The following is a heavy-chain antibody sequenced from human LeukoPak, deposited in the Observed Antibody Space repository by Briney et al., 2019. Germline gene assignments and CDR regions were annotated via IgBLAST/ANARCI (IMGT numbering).Heavy chain of an antibody. CDR3: VREDWGSGTIIDY. V-gene: IGHV1-18*01. CDR1: GFTLTRHH. Sequence: ASLKVSCKASGFTLTRHHISWVRQAPGQGLEWMGWIDGNAGDTIYAQRFQGRVTMTRDTSTTTAYMELRSLRLDDTAVYYCVREDWGSGTIIDYWGQGTLVTVSS. J-gene: IGHJ4*02. D-gene: IGHD1-14*01. CDR2: IDGNAGDT.